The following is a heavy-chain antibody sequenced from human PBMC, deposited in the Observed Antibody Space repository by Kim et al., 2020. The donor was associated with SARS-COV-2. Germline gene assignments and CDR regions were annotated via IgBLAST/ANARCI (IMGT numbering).Heavy chain of an antibody. V-gene: IGHV3-23*01. D-gene: IGHD2-21*02. J-gene: IGHJ4*02. CDR3: ARGVTY. Sequence: RDGITSYIDSVKGRFTIARDNSKNTMYLQMNNLRAEDTALYFCARGVTYWGQGTLVTVSP. CDR2: RDGIT.